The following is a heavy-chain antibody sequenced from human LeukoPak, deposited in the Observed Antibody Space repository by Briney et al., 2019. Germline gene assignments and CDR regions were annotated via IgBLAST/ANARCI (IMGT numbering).Heavy chain of an antibody. CDR1: GFTFSSYW. CDR2: INHSGST. V-gene: IGHV4-34*01. Sequence: GSLRLSCAASGFTFSSYWMSWIRQPPGKGLEWIGEINHSGSTNYNPSLKSRVTISEDTSKNQFSLKLSSVTAADTAVYYCARGSRITIFGVVIIPAWFDPWGQGTLVTVSS. J-gene: IGHJ5*02. D-gene: IGHD3-3*01. CDR3: ARGSRITIFGVVIIPAWFDP.